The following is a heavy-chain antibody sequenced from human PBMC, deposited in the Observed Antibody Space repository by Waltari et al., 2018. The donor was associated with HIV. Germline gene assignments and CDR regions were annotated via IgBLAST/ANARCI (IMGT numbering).Heavy chain of an antibody. Sequence: EVQLVESGGGLVQPGGSLRLSCAASGFTFSSYSMNWVGQPPGRGLEWDSYSSSRSGNIYYADSVKGRFTISRDNAKNSLYLQMNSRRAEDTAVYYCARLKGGIAAAGGAFDIWGQGTMVTVSS. CDR2: SSSRSGNI. J-gene: IGHJ3*02. CDR1: GFTFSSYS. D-gene: IGHD6-13*01. CDR3: ARLKGGIAAAGGAFDI. V-gene: IGHV3-48*04.